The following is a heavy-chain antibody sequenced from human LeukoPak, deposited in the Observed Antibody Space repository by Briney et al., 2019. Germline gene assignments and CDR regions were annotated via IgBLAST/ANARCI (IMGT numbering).Heavy chain of an antibody. J-gene: IGHJ4*02. CDR1: GFTFGSYG. Sequence: PGGSLRLSCAASGFTFGSYGVHWVRQAPGKGLEGVAFIRHDGSDKYYADSVKGRFTISRDNSKSTLYLQMNSLRAEDTAVYYCARVPDYNFWSLGYWGQGTLVTVSS. CDR2: IRHDGSDK. D-gene: IGHD3-3*01. CDR3: ARVPDYNFWSLGY. V-gene: IGHV3-30*02.